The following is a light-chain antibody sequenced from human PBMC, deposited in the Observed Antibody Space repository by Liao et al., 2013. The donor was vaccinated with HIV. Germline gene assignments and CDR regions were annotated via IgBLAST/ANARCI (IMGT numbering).Light chain of an antibody. J-gene: IGLJ2*01. CDR1: KLGDRY. CDR3: QAWDSTTVV. V-gene: IGLV3-1*01. Sequence: YELTQPPSVSVSPGQTASITCSGDKLGDRYACWYQLKPGQSPVLVIFQDSKRPSGIPERFSGSNSGNTATLTISGTQAMDEADYYCQAWDSTTVVFGGGTKLTVL. CDR2: QDS.